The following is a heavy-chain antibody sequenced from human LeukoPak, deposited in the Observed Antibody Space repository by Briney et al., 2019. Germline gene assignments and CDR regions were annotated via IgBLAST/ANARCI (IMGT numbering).Heavy chain of an antibody. CDR2: INDDGTNK. V-gene: IGHV3-7*01. Sequence: GGSLTLSCAASGVTFSDYWRTWVRQAPGKGLEWVGNINDDGTNKYYVDSVRGGFTISGENTNRSSYLQRYSLTAEETVVYYCASQDRFLWFGAFHHWGQGSLVTVSS. J-gene: IGHJ5*02. CDR1: GVTFSDYW. D-gene: IGHD3-10*01. CDR3: ASQDRFLWFGAFHH.